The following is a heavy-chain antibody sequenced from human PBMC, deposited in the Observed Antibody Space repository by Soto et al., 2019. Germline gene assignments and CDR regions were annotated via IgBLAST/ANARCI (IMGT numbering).Heavy chain of an antibody. J-gene: IGHJ6*02. CDR1: GYSFTIYW. CDR3: AXLSGIAAAGYYYYGMDV. D-gene: IGHD6-13*01. V-gene: IGHV5-51*01. Sequence: GESLKISCKGSGYSFTIYWIGWVRQMPGKGLEWMGIIYPGDSDTRYSPSFQGQVTISADKSISTAYLQWSSLKASDTAMYYCAXLSGIAAAGYYYYGMDVWGQGTTVTVSS. CDR2: IYPGDSDT.